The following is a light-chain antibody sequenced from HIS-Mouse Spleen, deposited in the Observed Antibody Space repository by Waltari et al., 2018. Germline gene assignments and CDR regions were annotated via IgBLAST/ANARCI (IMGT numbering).Light chain of an antibody. CDR1: SSNIGSNY. CDR3: AAWDDSLSGPRV. CDR2: RNN. Sequence: QSVLTQPPSASGTPGQRVTISCSGSSSNIGSNYVYWYQQLPGTAPKPLIYRNNHRPSGVPDRCSGSKSGTAASLAISGLRSEDEADYYCAAWDDSLSGPRVFGGGTKLTVL. J-gene: IGLJ2*01. V-gene: IGLV1-47*01.